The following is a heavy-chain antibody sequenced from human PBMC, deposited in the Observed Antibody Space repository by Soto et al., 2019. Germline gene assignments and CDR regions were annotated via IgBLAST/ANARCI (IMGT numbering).Heavy chain of an antibody. CDR2: INPNSGGT. J-gene: IGHJ6*02. Sequence: ASVKVSCKASGYIFTGYYLHWVRQAPGQGLEWVGWINPNSGGTSYAQKFQGWVTMTRDTSISTVYMELSRLKSDDTAVYYCARDLVIAAAPTYYYGMDVWGQGTTVTVSS. D-gene: IGHD6-13*01. V-gene: IGHV1-2*04. CDR1: GYIFTGYY. CDR3: ARDLVIAAAPTYYYGMDV.